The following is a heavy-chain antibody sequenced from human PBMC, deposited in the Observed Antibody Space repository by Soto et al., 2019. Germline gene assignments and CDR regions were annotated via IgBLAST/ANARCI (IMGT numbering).Heavy chain of an antibody. CDR1: GYTFSSSS. D-gene: IGHD3-16*01. V-gene: IGHV1-18*01. Sequence: QVQLVQSGAQVKKPGASVKVSCKASGYTFSSSSISWVRQAPGQGLECMGWISVYNGNTNYAQTLQGRVTMSTDTSTGTAYMELRSLRSDDTAVYYCARNASGGFDSWGLGTLVTVSS. CDR2: ISVYNGNT. CDR3: ARNASGGFDS. J-gene: IGHJ4*02.